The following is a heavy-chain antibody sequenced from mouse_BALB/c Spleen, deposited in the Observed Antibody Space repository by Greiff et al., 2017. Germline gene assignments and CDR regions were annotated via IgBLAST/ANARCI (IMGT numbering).Heavy chain of an antibody. D-gene: IGHD2-1*01. Sequence: VQLQQPGAELVRPGASVKLSCKASGYTFTSYWINWVKQRPGQGLEWIGNIYPSDSYTNYNQKFKDKATLTVDKSSSTAYMQLSSPTSEDSAVYYCTRGYGNYVEYAMDYWGQGTSVTVSS. CDR2: IYPSDSYT. V-gene: IGHV1-69*02. J-gene: IGHJ4*01. CDR1: GYTFTSYW. CDR3: TRGYGNYVEYAMDY.